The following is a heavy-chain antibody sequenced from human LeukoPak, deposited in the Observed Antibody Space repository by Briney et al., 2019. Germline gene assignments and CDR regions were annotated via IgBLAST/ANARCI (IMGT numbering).Heavy chain of an antibody. CDR3: ARDGDYGDYVRLVY. CDR1: GFTVSSNS. Sequence: GGSLRLSCTVSGFTVSSNSMSWVRQAPGKGPEWVSFIYSGTIHYSDSVKGRFTISRDNSKNTLYLQMNSLRAEDTAVYYCARDGDYGDYVRLVYWGQGTRVTVSS. CDR2: IYSGTI. V-gene: IGHV3-53*01. J-gene: IGHJ4*02. D-gene: IGHD4-17*01.